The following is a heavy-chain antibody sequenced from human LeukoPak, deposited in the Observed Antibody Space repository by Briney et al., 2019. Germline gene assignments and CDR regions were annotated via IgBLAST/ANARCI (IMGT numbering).Heavy chain of an antibody. D-gene: IGHD2-2*01. V-gene: IGHV3-30*03. CDR3: AREGYQGPYFDY. CDR2: ISYDGSNK. Sequence: PGGSLRLSCAASGFTFSSYGMHWVRQAPGKGLEWVAVISYDGSNKYYADSVKGRFTISRDNSKNTLYLQMNSLRAEDTAVYYCAREGYQGPYFDYWGQGTLVTVSS. CDR1: GFTFSSYG. J-gene: IGHJ4*02.